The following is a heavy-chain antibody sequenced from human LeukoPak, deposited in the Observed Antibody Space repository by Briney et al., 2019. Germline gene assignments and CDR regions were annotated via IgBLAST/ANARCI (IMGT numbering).Heavy chain of an antibody. J-gene: IGHJ4*02. CDR1: GYTFTTYN. CDR2: ISGYNGNT. CDR3: ARDWGILNY. V-gene: IGHV1-18*01. Sequence: ASVKVSCKASGYTFTTYNINWVRQAPGQGLEWMGWISGYNGNTNYAQKLQGRVTMTTDTSTSTAYMELRSLKSDDTAVYYCARDWGILNYWGQGTLVTVSS. D-gene: IGHD3-9*01.